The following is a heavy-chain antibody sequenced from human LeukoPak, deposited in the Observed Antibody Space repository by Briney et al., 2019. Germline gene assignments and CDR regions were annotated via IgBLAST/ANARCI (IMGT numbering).Heavy chain of an antibody. V-gene: IGHV3-11*01. CDR1: GFAFRNYY. D-gene: IGHD6-19*01. Sequence: GGSLRLSCAASGFAFRNYYMDWIRQAPGKGLKWVAYISNSGTIIYYAESAKGRFTISRDNAKNSLYLQMNSLRAEDTALYYCARDLAMAGRDLDYWGQGTLVTVSS. CDR2: ISNSGTII. J-gene: IGHJ4*02. CDR3: ARDLAMAGRDLDY.